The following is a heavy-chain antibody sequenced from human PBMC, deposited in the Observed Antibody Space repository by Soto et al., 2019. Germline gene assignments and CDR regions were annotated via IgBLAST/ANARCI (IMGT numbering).Heavy chain of an antibody. D-gene: IGHD3-10*01. Sequence: ASVKVSCKVSGYTLTELSIHWVRQPPGKGLEWMGGFDPEDIKTIYAQKFQGRVTMTEDRSTDTAYMELSSLRSEDTAVYYCATLADYLGSGSFPSYFDYWGKETLVTVSS. CDR3: ATLADYLGSGSFPSYFDY. V-gene: IGHV1-24*01. CDR2: FDPEDIKT. J-gene: IGHJ4*02. CDR1: GYTLTELS.